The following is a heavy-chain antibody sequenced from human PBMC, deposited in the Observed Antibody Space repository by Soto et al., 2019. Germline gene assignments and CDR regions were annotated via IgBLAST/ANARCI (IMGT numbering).Heavy chain of an antibody. CDR1: GFTVSSNY. CDR2: IYSDGST. Sequence: EVQLVESGGGLVQPGGSLRLSCAASGFTVSSNYMSWVRQAPGKGLEWVSIIYSDGSTYYADSVKGTFTISRDNSKNTLYLQMNSLRAEDTAVYYCARDYIPMVRGVIGWFDPWGQGTLVTVSS. V-gene: IGHV3-66*01. D-gene: IGHD3-10*01. J-gene: IGHJ5*02. CDR3: ARDYIPMVRGVIGWFDP.